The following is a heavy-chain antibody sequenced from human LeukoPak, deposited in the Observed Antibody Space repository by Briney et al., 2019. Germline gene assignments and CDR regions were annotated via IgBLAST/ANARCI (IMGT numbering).Heavy chain of an antibody. Sequence: LAGGSLRLSCAASGFTFSGSAMHWVRQASGKGLEWVGRIRSEANSYATAYAASVKGRFTISRDDSKNTAYLQMNSLKTEDTAVYYCTFRGAGTDAFDIWGQGTMVTVSS. V-gene: IGHV3-73*01. CDR1: GFTFSGSA. J-gene: IGHJ3*02. D-gene: IGHD6-13*01. CDR2: IRSEANSYAT. CDR3: TFRGAGTDAFDI.